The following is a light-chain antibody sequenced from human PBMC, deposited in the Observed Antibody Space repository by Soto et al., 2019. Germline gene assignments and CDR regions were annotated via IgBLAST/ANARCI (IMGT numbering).Light chain of an antibody. J-gene: IGLJ1*01. Sequence: QSALTQPASVSGSPGQAITISCTGTSSDVGGYNYVSWYQQHPGKAPKLMIYEVSDRPSGVSDRFSGSKSGKTASLTISGLQAEDEADYYCTSYTSSSTPVFGTGTKVTVL. CDR1: SSDVGGYNY. V-gene: IGLV2-14*01. CDR2: EVS. CDR3: TSYTSSSTPV.